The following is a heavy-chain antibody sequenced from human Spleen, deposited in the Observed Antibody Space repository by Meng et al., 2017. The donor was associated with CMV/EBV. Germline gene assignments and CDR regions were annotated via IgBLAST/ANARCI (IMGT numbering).Heavy chain of an antibody. D-gene: IGHD2-2*01. V-gene: IGHV3-23*01. CDR2: ITGRGSST. Sequence: GESLKISCAASGFTFSRYDMSWVRQGPGNGLEWVSLITGRGSSTYYADSVKGRFTISRDNSKNTLYLQINSLRREDTAVYYCARDMKSVVVPAAPDYWGQGTLVTVSS. CDR3: ARDMKSVVVPAAPDY. J-gene: IGHJ4*02. CDR1: GFTFSRYD.